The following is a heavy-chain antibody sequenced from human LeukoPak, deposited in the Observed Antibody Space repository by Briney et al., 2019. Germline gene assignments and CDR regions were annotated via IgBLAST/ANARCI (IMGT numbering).Heavy chain of an antibody. V-gene: IGHV1-18*01. Sequence: GASVRVSCTASGYTFTSYGISWVRQAPGQGLEWMGWISAYNGNTNYAQMLQGRVTMTTDTATSTAYMGLSRLRSDDTAVYYRTRGDIVVVPAAYKMYYDYYYMDVWGKGTTVTVSS. CDR2: ISAYNGNT. J-gene: IGHJ6*03. CDR3: TRGDIVVVPAAYKMYYDYYYMDV. D-gene: IGHD2-2*01. CDR1: GYTFTSYG.